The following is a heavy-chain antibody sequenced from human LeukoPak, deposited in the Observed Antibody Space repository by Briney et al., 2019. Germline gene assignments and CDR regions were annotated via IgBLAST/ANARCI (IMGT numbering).Heavy chain of an antibody. CDR2: IYYSGNT. Sequence: PPETLSLTCTVSGGSISSSSYYWGWIRQPPGKGLEWIGSIYYSGNTYYNPSLKSRVTISVDTSKNQFSLKLSSVTAADTAVYYCARDFAIGVATDYWGQGTLVTVSS. CDR3: ARDFAIGVATDY. J-gene: IGHJ4*02. V-gene: IGHV4-39*07. D-gene: IGHD6-19*01. CDR1: GGSISSSSYY.